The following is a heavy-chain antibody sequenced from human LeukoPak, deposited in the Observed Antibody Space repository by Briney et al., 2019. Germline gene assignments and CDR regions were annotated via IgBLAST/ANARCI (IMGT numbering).Heavy chain of an antibody. CDR2: ISASGVMT. Sequence: GGSLRLSCAASGFTFNNYAMTWVRQAPGKGLEWVSSISASGVMTYYADSVKGRFTVSRDNAKNSLYLQMNRLRAEDTAVYYCAELGITMIGGVWGKGTTVTISS. CDR3: AELGITMIGGV. J-gene: IGHJ6*04. CDR1: GFTFNNYA. V-gene: IGHV3-23*01. D-gene: IGHD3-10*02.